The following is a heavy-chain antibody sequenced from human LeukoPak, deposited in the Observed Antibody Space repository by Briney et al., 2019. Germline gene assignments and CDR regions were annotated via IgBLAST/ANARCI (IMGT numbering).Heavy chain of an antibody. CDR2: ISSSGSTI. CDR3: ASFSRYSYGLFDY. Sequence: GGSLRLSCAASGFTFSDYYMSWIRQALGKGLEWVSYISSSGSTIYYADSVKGRFTISRDNAKNSLYLQMNSLRAEDTAVYYCASFSRYSYGLFDYWGQGTLVTVSS. V-gene: IGHV3-11*01. CDR1: GFTFSDYY. D-gene: IGHD5-18*01. J-gene: IGHJ4*02.